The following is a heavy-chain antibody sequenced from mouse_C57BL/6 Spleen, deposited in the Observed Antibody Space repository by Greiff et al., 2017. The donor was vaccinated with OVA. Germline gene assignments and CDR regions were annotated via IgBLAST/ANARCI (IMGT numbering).Heavy chain of an antibody. CDR1: GFTFSSYG. CDR3: ARLGLGGYFDY. J-gene: IGHJ2*01. Sequence: EVQLVESGGDLVKPGGSLKLSCAASGFTFSSYGMSWVRQTPDKRLEWVATISSGGSYTYYPDSVKGRFTISRDNAKNTLYLQMSSLKSEDTAMYYCARLGLGGYFDYGGQGTTLTVSS. V-gene: IGHV5-6*01. D-gene: IGHD1-1*02. CDR2: ISSGGSYT.